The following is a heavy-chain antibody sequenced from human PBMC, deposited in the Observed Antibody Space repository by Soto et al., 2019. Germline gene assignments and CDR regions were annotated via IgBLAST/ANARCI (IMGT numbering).Heavy chain of an antibody. CDR3: ARAARYYDFWSGYYTQDYFDY. Sequence: PSETLSLTCAVSGGSISSGGYSWSWIRQPPGKGLEWIGYIYHSGSTYYNPSLKSRVTISVDRSKNQFSLKLSSVTAADTAVYYCARAARYYDFWSGYYTQDYFDYWGQGTLVTVSS. D-gene: IGHD3-3*01. CDR1: GGSISSGGYS. CDR2: IYHSGST. V-gene: IGHV4-30-2*01. J-gene: IGHJ4*02.